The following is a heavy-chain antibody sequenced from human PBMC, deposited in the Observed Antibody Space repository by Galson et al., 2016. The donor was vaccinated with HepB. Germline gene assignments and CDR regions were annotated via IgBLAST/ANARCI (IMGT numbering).Heavy chain of an antibody. V-gene: IGHV3-7*03. CDR3: SREELKTYYFDDSGYYYDHYCYYMDV. D-gene: IGHD3-22*01. CDR2: IKEDGSEK. Sequence: SLRLSCAASGFTFSTYWMTWFRQAPGKGLEWVANIKEDGSEKYYVDSVKGRFNISRDNDRSSLYLQMNSLRAEDTAVYYCSREELKTYYFDDSGYYYDHYCYYMDVWGKGTTVTVSS. CDR1: GFTFSTYW. J-gene: IGHJ6*03.